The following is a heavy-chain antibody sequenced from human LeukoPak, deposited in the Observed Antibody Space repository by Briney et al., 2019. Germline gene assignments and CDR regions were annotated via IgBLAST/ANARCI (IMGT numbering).Heavy chain of an antibody. Sequence: GGSLRLSCAASGFTFSGSAMHWVRQASGKGLEWVGRIRSKANSYATAYAASVKGRFTISRDDSKNTAYLQMNSLKTEDTAVYYCTSRTYYDFWSGYYYDAFDIWGQGTMVTVSS. D-gene: IGHD3-3*01. J-gene: IGHJ3*02. CDR2: IRSKANSYAT. CDR3: TSRTYYDFWSGYYYDAFDI. V-gene: IGHV3-73*01. CDR1: GFTFSGSA.